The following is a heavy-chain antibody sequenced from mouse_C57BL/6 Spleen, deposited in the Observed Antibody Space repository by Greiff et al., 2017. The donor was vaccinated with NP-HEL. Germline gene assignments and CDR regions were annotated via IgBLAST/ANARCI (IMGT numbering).Heavy chain of an antibody. CDR1: GYAFSSSW. J-gene: IGHJ2*01. V-gene: IGHV1-82*01. D-gene: IGHD4-1*02. Sequence: QVQLQQSGPELVKPGASVKISCKASGYAFSSSWMNWVKQRPGKGLEWIGRIYPGDGDTNYNGKFKGKATLTADKSSSTAYMQLSSLTSEDSAVYFCARLSTGSDYFDYWGKGTTLPVSS. CDR3: ARLSTGSDYFDY. CDR2: IYPGDGDT.